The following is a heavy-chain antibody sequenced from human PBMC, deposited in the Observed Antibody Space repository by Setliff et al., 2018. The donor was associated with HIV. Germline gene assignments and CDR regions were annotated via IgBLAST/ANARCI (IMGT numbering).Heavy chain of an antibody. CDR1: GFTFGDYA. J-gene: IGHJ4*02. Sequence: GGSLRLSCTASGFTFGDYAMTRVRQAPGKGLEWVSFIRNKAYGGTTEYAASVKGRFTMSRDDSKGIVYLQMNSLKTDDTAVYYCTRESGGATDYWGQGTLVTVSS. V-gene: IGHV3-49*04. D-gene: IGHD3-16*01. CDR2: IRNKAYGGTT. CDR3: TRESGGATDY.